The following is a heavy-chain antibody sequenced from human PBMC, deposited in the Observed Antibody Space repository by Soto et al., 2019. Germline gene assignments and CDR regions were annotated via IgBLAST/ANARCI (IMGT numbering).Heavy chain of an antibody. CDR3: ARGTTPYSGYDWGAYYYYYYYMDV. Sequence: SETLSLTCTVSGGSISSYYWSWIRQPPGKGLEWIGYIYYSGSTNYNPSLKSRVTISVDTSKNQFSLKLSSVTAADTAVYYCARGTTPYSGYDWGAYYYYYYYMDVWGKGTTVTVSS. D-gene: IGHD5-12*01. CDR2: IYYSGST. J-gene: IGHJ6*03. CDR1: GGSISSYY. V-gene: IGHV4-59*01.